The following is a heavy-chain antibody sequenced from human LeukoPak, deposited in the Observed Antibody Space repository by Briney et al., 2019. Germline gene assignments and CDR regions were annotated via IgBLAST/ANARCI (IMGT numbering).Heavy chain of an antibody. D-gene: IGHD6-19*01. Sequence: ASVKVSCKASGYTFTSYGISWVRQAPGQGLEWMGWISAYNGNTNYAQKLQGRVTMTTDTSTSTAYMELRSLRSDDTAVYYCARDGWQWLAGNWFDPWGQGTLVTVSS. CDR2: ISAYNGNT. CDR1: GYTFTSYG. CDR3: ARDGWQWLAGNWFDP. J-gene: IGHJ5*02. V-gene: IGHV1-18*01.